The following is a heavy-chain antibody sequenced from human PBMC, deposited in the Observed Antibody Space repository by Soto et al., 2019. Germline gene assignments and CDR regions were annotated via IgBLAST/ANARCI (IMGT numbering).Heavy chain of an antibody. J-gene: IGHJ4*02. CDR3: ARQRTYSSSWYDY. Sequence: QLQLQESGPGLVKPSETLSLTCTVSGGSISSSSYYWGWIRQPPGKGLEWIGSIYYSGTTNYNPSLKSRVTMSIDTSKNQFSLRLSSVTAADTALYYCARQRTYSSSWYDYWGQGTLVTVSS. CDR1: GGSISSSSYY. D-gene: IGHD6-13*01. CDR2: IYYSGTT. V-gene: IGHV4-39*07.